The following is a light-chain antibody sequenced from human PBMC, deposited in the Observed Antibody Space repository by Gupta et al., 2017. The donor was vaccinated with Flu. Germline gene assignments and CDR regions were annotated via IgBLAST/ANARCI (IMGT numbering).Light chain of an antibody. CDR3: YSRKGSGNHIV. CDR1: ALSKEF. Sequence: GQTARITCSGAALSKEFVVWYQQKPDQAPAVVSYDDKKRPSGIPERFSGSSSGTTATLTITGAQVEDEADYYCYSRKGSGNHIVFGGGTKLTVL. V-gene: IGLV3-10*01. J-gene: IGLJ2*01. CDR2: DDK.